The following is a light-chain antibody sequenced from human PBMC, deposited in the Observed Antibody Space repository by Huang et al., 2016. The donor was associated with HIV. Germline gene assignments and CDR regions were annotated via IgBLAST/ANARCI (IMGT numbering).Light chain of an antibody. V-gene: IGKV3-11*01. CDR1: QSVSSY. CDR2: DAS. J-gene: IGKJ4*01. Sequence: EIVLTQSPATLSLSPGERATLSCRASQSVSSYLAWYQQEPGQAPRLLIYDASNRATGIPARCSGSGSGAYFTFTISSLEPEDFAVYYCQQRSNWPPTFGGGTKVEIK. CDR3: QQRSNWPPT.